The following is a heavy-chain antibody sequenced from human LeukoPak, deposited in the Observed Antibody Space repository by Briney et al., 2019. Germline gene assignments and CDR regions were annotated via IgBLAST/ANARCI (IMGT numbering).Heavy chain of an antibody. CDR2: ISAYNGNT. CDR3: ASSDYTTPDY. Sequence: ASVKVSCKASGYTFTNYGFTWVRKAPGQGLEWVGWISAYNGNTNYAQKFQGRVTMTTDTSTDTGYLDLKNLRSDDTAVYYCASSDYTTPDYWGQGTLVTVSS. V-gene: IGHV1-18*01. J-gene: IGHJ4*02. CDR1: GYTFTNYG. D-gene: IGHD3-16*01.